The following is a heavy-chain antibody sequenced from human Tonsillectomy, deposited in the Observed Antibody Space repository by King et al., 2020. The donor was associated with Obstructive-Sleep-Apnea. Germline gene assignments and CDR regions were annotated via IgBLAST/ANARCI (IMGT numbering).Heavy chain of an antibody. J-gene: IGHJ3*01. CDR1: GFTFSNYA. CDR2: IWGGGGST. CDR3: AKDPNGDYVGAFDF. Sequence: MQLGESGGGLVQPGGSLRLSCAASGFTFSNYAMIWVRQAPGKGLEWVSAIWGGGGSTYYADSVKGRLTISRDNSKNTVYLEMNSLRDEDTAVYYCAKDPNGDYVGAFDFWGQGTMVTVSS. V-gene: IGHV3-23*04. D-gene: IGHD4-17*01.